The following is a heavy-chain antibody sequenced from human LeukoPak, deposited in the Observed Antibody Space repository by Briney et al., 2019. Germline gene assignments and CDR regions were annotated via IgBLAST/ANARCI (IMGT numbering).Heavy chain of an antibody. V-gene: IGHV1-69*04. CDR2: IIPILGIA. Sequence: GASVKVSCKASGGTFSSYGISWVRQAPGQGLEWMGRIIPILGIANYAQKFQGRVTITADKSTSTAYMELSSLRSEDTAVYYCARDLADSSSWYKLHPSGFDYWGQGTLVTVSS. D-gene: IGHD6-13*01. CDR1: GGTFSSYG. J-gene: IGHJ4*02. CDR3: ARDLADSSSWYKLHPSGFDY.